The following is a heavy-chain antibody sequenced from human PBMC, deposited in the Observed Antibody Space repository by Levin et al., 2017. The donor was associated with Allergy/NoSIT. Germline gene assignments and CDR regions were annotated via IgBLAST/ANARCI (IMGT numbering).Heavy chain of an antibody. Sequence: SCTVSGGSISSGGYYWSWIRQHPGKGLEWIGYIYYSGSTYYNPSLKSRVTISVDTSKNQFSLKLSSVTAADTAVYYCASIRRITMVRGVIITDYFDYWGQGTLVTVSS. CDR3: ASIRRITMVRGVIITDYFDY. J-gene: IGHJ4*02. CDR1: GGSISSGGYY. D-gene: IGHD3-10*01. CDR2: IYYSGST. V-gene: IGHV4-31*03.